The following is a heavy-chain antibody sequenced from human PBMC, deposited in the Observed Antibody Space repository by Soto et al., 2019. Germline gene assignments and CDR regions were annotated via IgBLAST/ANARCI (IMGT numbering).Heavy chain of an antibody. CDR3: ARENRSAVAGTDN. D-gene: IGHD6-19*01. V-gene: IGHV3-23*01. CDR2: ISGPAGST. J-gene: IGHJ4*01. Sequence: EVQLLESGGGLVQPGGSLRLSCAASGFTFSNYAMTWVRQAAGKGLEWVSSISGPAGSTYYADSVKGRFPISRDNSKNTLYLQMDSLRSEDTALYYCARENRSAVAGTDNWGHGTLVTVTS. CDR1: GFTFSNYA.